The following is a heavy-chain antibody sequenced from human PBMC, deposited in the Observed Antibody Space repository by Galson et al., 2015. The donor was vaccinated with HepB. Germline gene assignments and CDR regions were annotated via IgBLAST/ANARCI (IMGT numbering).Heavy chain of an antibody. J-gene: IGHJ3*01. CDR2: ISGSGGST. CDR1: GFTFSSYA. V-gene: IGHV3-23*01. CDR3: AKDEYYYDSSTRID. D-gene: IGHD3-22*01. Sequence: SLRLSCAASGFTFSSYAMSWVRQAPGKGLEWVSAISGSGGSTYYAGSVKGRFTISRDNSKNTLYLQMNSLRAEDTAVYYCAKDEYYYDSSTRIDWGQGTMFTVPS.